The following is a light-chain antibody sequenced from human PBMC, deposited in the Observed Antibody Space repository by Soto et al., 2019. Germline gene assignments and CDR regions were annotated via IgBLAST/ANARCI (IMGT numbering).Light chain of an antibody. CDR3: QSYDRSLSGYV. CDR1: SSNIGAGYD. Sequence: QSVLTQPPSVSGAPGQRVTISCTGSSSNIGAGYDVHWYQQLPGTAPKLLIHVNNNRPSGVPDRFSGSKSGASASLAITGLQAEDEADYYCQSYDRSLSGYVFGTGTKVTVL. V-gene: IGLV1-40*01. CDR2: VNN. J-gene: IGLJ1*01.